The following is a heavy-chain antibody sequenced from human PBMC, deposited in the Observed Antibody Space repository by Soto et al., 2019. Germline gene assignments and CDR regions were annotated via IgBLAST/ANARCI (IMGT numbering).Heavy chain of an antibody. CDR1: GFTFSSYG. CDR3: ARGLTTVVTQRIGWFDP. V-gene: IGHV3-33*01. CDR2: IWYDGSNK. J-gene: IGHJ5*02. D-gene: IGHD4-17*01. Sequence: QVQLVESGGGVVQPGRSLRLSCAASGFTFSSYGMHWVRQAPGKGLEWVAVIWYDGSNKYYADSVKGRFTISRDNSKNTLYLQMNSLRAEDTAVYYCARGLTTVVTQRIGWFDPWGQGTLVTVSS.